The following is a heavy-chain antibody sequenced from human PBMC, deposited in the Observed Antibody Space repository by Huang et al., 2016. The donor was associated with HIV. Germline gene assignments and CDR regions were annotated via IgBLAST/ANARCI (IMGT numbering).Heavy chain of an antibody. D-gene: IGHD2-15*01. CDR2: SSYDGRRY. CDR3: AKESRWFSDFDQ. Sequence: QVQLVESGGGVVQPGTSLRLSCAAAGFIFSNFGMHWVCQAPGKGLEWVALSSYDGRRYRCSDSLKGRFTSSRDNDKNTLSLEMNRLRHDDTAVYYCAKESRWFSDFDQWGQGTLVTVSS. V-gene: IGHV3-30*18. J-gene: IGHJ5*02. CDR1: GFIFSNFG.